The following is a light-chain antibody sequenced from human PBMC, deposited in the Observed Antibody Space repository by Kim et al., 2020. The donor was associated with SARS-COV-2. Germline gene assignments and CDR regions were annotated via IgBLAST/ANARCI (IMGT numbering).Light chain of an antibody. V-gene: IGLV6-57*01. CDR1: SGRIASNY. Sequence: NFMLTQPHSVSESPGKTVTISCTRSSGRIASNYVQWYQQRPGSFPTTVIYEDNQRPSGVPDRFSGSIDRSSNSASLTISGLKTEDEADYYCQSYDSSANWVFGGGTQLTVL. CDR2: EDN. J-gene: IGLJ3*02. CDR3: QSYDSSANWV.